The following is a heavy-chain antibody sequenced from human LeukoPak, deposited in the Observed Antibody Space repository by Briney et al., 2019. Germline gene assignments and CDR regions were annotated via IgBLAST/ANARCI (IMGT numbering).Heavy chain of an antibody. CDR1: GFTVSSNY. J-gene: IGHJ4*02. CDR3: ARVVISSGWYKSPTHYFDY. V-gene: IGHV3-53*01. D-gene: IGHD6-19*01. Sequence: TGGSLRLSCAASGFTVSSNYMSWVRQAPGKGLEWVSLIYSGGSTYYADSVKGRFTISRDNSKNTLYLQMNSLRAEDTAVYYCARVVISSGWYKSPTHYFDYWGQGTLVTVSS. CDR2: IYSGGST.